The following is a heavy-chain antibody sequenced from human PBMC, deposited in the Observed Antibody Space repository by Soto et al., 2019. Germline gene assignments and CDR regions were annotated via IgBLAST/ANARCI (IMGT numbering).Heavy chain of an antibody. CDR1: GGTFSSYA. CDR3: AREGSPYYYYYGMDV. CDR2: IIPIFGTA. V-gene: IGHV1-69*13. Sequence: SVKVSCKASGGTFSSYAISWVRQAPGQGLEWMGGIIPIFGTANYAQKFQGRVTITADESTSTAYMELSSLRSEDTAVYYCAREGSPYYYYYGMDVWGQGTTVTVSS. J-gene: IGHJ6*02.